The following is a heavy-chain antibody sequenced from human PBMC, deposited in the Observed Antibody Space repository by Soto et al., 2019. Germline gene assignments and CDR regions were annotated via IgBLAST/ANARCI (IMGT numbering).Heavy chain of an antibody. J-gene: IGHJ5*02. CDR3: AGYNWNYYFDP. CDR1: GGSVRDGSYY. V-gene: IGHV4-61*01. Sequence: SESLSLTCTVSGGSVRDGSYYWAWLRQPPGKGLEWIGHIYHSGSTIYNPSLKSRVTISIDTSKSQFSLNLNSMTAADTAVYYCAGYNWNYYFDPWGQGTLVTVSS. D-gene: IGHD1-7*01. CDR2: IYHSGST.